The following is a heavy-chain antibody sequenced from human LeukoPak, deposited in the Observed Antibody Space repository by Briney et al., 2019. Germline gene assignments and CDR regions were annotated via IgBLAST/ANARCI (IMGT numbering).Heavy chain of an antibody. CDR3: AASLHSGSGHWFDP. J-gene: IGHJ5*02. V-gene: IGHV1-58*02. CDR2: IVVGSGNT. D-gene: IGHD3-10*01. CDR1: GFTFTSSA. Sequence: SVKVSCKASGFTFTSSAMQWVRQARGQRLEWIGWIVVGSGNTNYAQKFQERVTITRDMSTSTAYMELSSLRSEDTAVYYCAASLHSGSGHWFDPWGQGTLVTVSS.